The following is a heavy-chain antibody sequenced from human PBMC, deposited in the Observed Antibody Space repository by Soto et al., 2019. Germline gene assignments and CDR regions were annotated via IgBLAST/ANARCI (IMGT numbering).Heavy chain of an antibody. J-gene: IGHJ4*02. Sequence: GGSLRLSCKASGFTFNNYGMHWVRQAPGKGLEWVALIWDNGRNTYYADSVKGRFSISRDNSNSTLYLQLNSLRVEDTAVYYCARDVYCTSASCYLFEHWGQGTRVPVSS. D-gene: IGHD2-2*01. V-gene: IGHV3-33*01. CDR3: ARDVYCTSASCYLFEH. CDR1: GFTFNNYG. CDR2: IWDNGRNT.